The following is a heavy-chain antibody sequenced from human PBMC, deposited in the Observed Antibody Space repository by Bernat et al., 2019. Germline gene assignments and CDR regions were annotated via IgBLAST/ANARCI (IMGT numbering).Heavy chain of an antibody. CDR1: GFTFSSYA. V-gene: IGHV3-23*01. CDR3: AKDGFGTVDY. Sequence: EVQLLESGGGLVQPGGSLRLSCAASGFTFSSYAMSWVRQAPGKGLEWVSAISGSGGGPYYADSVKGRFTISRDNSKNTLYLQMNSLRVEDTAVYYCAKDGFGTVDYWGQGTLVTVSS. CDR2: ISGSGGGP. J-gene: IGHJ4*02. D-gene: IGHD6-13*01.